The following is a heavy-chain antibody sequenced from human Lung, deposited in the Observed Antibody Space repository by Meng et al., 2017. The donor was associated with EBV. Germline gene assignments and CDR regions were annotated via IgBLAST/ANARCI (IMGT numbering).Heavy chain of an antibody. CDR2: VFRTGDT. D-gene: IGHD1-26*01. V-gene: IGHV4-4*02. J-gene: IGHJ4*02. CDR3: ASDGISRYFDN. Sequence: LEGSGPGQVKPSGTLSLSCTVSGGSISTSNWWSWVRQSPEKGLEWIGEVFRTGDTNYNPSLKSRVTILIDKSKNQFSLKLNSVTAADTAIYFCASDGISRYFDNWGPGTLVTVSS. CDR1: GGSISTSNW.